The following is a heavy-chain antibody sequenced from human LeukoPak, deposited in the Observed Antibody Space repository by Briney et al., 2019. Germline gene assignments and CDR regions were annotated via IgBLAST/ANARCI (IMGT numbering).Heavy chain of an antibody. D-gene: IGHD5-12*01. V-gene: IGHV3-48*01. CDR3: ARDGGYSGYDADC. CDR2: ISDSSAM. CDR1: GFTFSTYS. Sequence: GGSLRLSCAASGFTFSTYSMKWVRQAPGKGLEWVSYISDSSAMYYADSVRGRFTISREYDKNSLFLQMNSLRAEDTAVYYCARDGGYSGYDADCWGQGTLVTVSS. J-gene: IGHJ4*02.